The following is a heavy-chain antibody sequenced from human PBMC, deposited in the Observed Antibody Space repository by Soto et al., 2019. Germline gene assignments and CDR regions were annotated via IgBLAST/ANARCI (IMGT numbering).Heavy chain of an antibody. V-gene: IGHV3-53*02. CDR3: ARGGVQEAFDI. D-gene: IGHD1-26*01. J-gene: IGHJ3*02. CDR1: GFVVDRTY. Sequence: EVQLVETGGGLIQPGGSLRLSCAASGFVVDRTYMTWVRQAPGKGLEWVSVIYSGGGTYYADSVEGRFTISRDTSKNTLHLPMNDLRAEDTALYYCARGGVQEAFDIWGQGTMVTVSS. CDR2: IYSGGGT.